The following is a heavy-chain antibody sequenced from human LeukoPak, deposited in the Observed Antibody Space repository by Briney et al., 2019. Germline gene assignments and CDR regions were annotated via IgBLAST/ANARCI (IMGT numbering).Heavy chain of an antibody. Sequence: PGGSLRLSCAASGFTFSSYGMHWVRHAPGKGLEWVALISYDGSKKYYADSVMGRFTISRDNSENTLYLQMNSLRAEDTAVYYCAKTHSSGWLFDYWGQGTLVSVSS. J-gene: IGHJ4*02. D-gene: IGHD6-25*01. CDR1: GFTFSSYG. V-gene: IGHV3-30*18. CDR2: ISYDGSKK. CDR3: AKTHSSGWLFDY.